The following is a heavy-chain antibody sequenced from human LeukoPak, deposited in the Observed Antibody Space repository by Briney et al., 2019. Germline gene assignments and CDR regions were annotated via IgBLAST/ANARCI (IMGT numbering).Heavy chain of an antibody. J-gene: IGHJ2*01. CDR3: ARSPDYGDPYSYFDL. V-gene: IGHV3-53*01. CDR1: GFTVSSNY. Sequence: GGSLRLSCAASGFTVSSNYMSWVRQAPGKGLEWVSVIYRGGSTHYAGSVEGRFTISRDKSKNTVYLQLNSLRAEDTAVYYCARSPDYGDPYSYFDLWGRGTLVTVSS. CDR2: IYRGGST. D-gene: IGHD4-17*01.